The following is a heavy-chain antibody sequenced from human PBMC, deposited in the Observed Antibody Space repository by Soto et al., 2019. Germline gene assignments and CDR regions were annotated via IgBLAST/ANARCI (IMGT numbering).Heavy chain of an antibody. J-gene: IGHJ5*02. CDR1: GGSISSGDYY. D-gene: IGHD5-12*01. CDR2: IYYSGST. Sequence: QVQLQESGPGLVKPSQTLSLTCTVSGGSISSGDYYWSWIRQPPGKGLEWIGYIYYSGSTYYNPSLKSRVTISVDTSKNQFSLKLSSVTAADTAVYYCARVRVDIVATITSWFDPWGQGTLVTVSS. V-gene: IGHV4-30-4*01. CDR3: ARVRVDIVATITSWFDP.